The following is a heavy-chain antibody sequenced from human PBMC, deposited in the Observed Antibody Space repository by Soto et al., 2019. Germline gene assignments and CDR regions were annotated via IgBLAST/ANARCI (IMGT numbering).Heavy chain of an antibody. Sequence: SSETLSLTCTVSGGSISNYYWSWIRQPAGKGLEWIGRIYTSGSTNYNPSLKSRVTMSLDTSKNQFSLKLSSVTAADTAVYYCARDFGDYRVFDFWGQGTLVTVSS. V-gene: IGHV4-4*07. CDR1: GGSISNYY. J-gene: IGHJ4*02. CDR3: ARDFGDYRVFDF. D-gene: IGHD4-17*01. CDR2: IYTSGST.